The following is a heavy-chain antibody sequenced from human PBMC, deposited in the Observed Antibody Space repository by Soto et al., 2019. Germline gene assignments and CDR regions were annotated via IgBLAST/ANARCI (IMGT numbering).Heavy chain of an antibody. CDR3: AKDATRTDGWYYFDY. CDR2: IDYTGGTT. J-gene: IGHJ4*02. V-gene: IGHV3-23*01. Sequence: PGGSLRLSCAASGFTFSILAMGWVRQAPGKGLEWVSVIDYTGGTTYYTDSVKGRFTISRDNSKKMLYPQMNSLRAEDTAVYYCAKDATRTDGWYYFDYWGQGALVTVSS. CDR1: GFTFSILA. D-gene: IGHD6-19*01.